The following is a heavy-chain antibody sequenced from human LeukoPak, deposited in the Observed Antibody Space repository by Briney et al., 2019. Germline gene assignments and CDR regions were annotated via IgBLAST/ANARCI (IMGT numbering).Heavy chain of an antibody. J-gene: IGHJ4*02. CDR1: GFTFDDYA. D-gene: IGHD5-18*01. V-gene: IGHV3-9*01. CDR3: AKDIAYSYGFDY. Sequence: GGSLRLSCAASGFTFDDYAMHWVRQAPGKGLEWVSVISWNSGSIGYADSVKGRFTISRDNAKNSLYLQMNSLRAEDTALYYCAKDIAYSYGFDYWAREPWSPSPQ. CDR2: ISWNSGSI.